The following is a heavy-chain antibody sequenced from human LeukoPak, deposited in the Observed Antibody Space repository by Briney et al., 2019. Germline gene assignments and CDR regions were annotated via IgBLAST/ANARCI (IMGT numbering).Heavy chain of an antibody. CDR3: ARGALDAATPFDS. V-gene: IGHV3-21*01. D-gene: IGHD2-15*01. CDR1: GFTFSDYN. Sequence: PGGSLRLSCVVSGFTFSDYNMNWVRQAPGKGLEWVSSISSSSSYIYYADSLKGRFTISRDNAKKSVYLQMNSLRAEDTAVYYCARGALDAATPFDSWGQGTLVTVSS. J-gene: IGHJ5*01. CDR2: ISSSSSYI.